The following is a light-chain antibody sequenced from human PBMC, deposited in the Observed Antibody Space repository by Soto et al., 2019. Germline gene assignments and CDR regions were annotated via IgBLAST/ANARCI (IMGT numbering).Light chain of an antibody. V-gene: IGLV2-14*01. Sequence: QSALTQPASVSGSPGQSITISCTGTSSDVGGYNYVSWYQQHPGKAPKLMIYEVTNRPSGVSNRFSGSKSGNTASLTISGLQAEDEADYYCTSFTTSYTYTTLLFGGGTKVTVL. CDR2: EVT. J-gene: IGLJ2*01. CDR1: SSDVGGYNY. CDR3: TSFTTSYTYTTLL.